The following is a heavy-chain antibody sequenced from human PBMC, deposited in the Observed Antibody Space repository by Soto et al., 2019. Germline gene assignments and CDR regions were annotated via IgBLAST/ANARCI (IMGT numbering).Heavy chain of an antibody. Sequence: QLQLQESGSGLVKPSQTLSLTCAVSGVSISSGGYSWRWIRQPPGKGLEWIGYIYHSGSTYYNPSLKSRVTISVDRSKNQFSLKLSSVTAADTAVYSCARVPDYWGQGTLVTVSS. J-gene: IGHJ4*02. D-gene: IGHD2-2*01. CDR3: ARVPDY. CDR1: GVSISSGGYS. V-gene: IGHV4-30-2*01. CDR2: IYHSGST.